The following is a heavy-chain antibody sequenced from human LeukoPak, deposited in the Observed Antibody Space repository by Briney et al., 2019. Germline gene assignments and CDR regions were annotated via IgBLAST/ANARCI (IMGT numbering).Heavy chain of an antibody. Sequence: GESLQISCKGSGSSFTSYWIGWVRQLPGKGLEWMGIIYPGDSDARYSPSFQGQVTISADKSISTAYLQWSSLKASDTAMYYFARSSSWYVSDYWGQGTLVTVSS. J-gene: IGHJ4*02. CDR3: ARSSSWYVSDY. V-gene: IGHV5-51*01. CDR2: IYPGDSDA. CDR1: GSSFTSYW. D-gene: IGHD6-13*01.